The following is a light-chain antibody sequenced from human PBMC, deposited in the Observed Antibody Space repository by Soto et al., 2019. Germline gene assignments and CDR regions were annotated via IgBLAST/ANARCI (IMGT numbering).Light chain of an antibody. J-gene: IGKJ1*01. Sequence: EILMTQSPFTLSASPGERVTISCRATQSISNSLAWYQQKPGQAPRLVMFGAFTVASGIPARFRGSGSGTEFTLTISSLQSEDFAIYYCQQYYSWSWTFGQGTKVDI. CDR2: GAF. CDR3: QQYYSWSWT. CDR1: QSISNS. V-gene: IGKV3-15*01.